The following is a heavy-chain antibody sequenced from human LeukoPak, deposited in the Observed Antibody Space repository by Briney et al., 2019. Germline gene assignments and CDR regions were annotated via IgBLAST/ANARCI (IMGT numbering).Heavy chain of an antibody. Sequence: ASVQFSCKASRYASTSYGMSWVRPAPRQGLEWMGWINTNTGNPTYTQGFTGRSVFSLNASVTTEYVLISSIKAEDTAVSYCARGNQWLVNMPADYWGRGTLLSVSS. CDR2: INTNTGNP. CDR1: RYASTSYG. CDR3: ARGNQWLVNMPADY. V-gene: IGHV7-4-1*02. D-gene: IGHD5-12*01. J-gene: IGHJ4*02.